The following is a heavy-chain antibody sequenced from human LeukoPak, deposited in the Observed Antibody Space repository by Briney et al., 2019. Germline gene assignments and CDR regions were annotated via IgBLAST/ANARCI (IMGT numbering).Heavy chain of an antibody. Sequence: DSVKGRFTVSRDNAKNSLYLQMNSLRAEDTAVYYCARDNPHLNVGITMVRGVNIGFDPWGQGTLVTVSS. V-gene: IGHV3-11*04. D-gene: IGHD3-10*01. CDR3: ARDNPHLNVGITMVRGVNIGFDP. J-gene: IGHJ5*02.